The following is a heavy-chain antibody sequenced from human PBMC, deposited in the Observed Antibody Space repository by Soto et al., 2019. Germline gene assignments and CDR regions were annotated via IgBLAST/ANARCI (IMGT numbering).Heavy chain of an antibody. CDR1: GFTFSSYA. CDR2: ISGSGGST. Sequence: PGGSLRLSCAASGFTFSSYAMSWVRKAPGKGLEWVSAISGSGGSTYYADSVKGRFTISRDNSKNTLYLQMNSLRAEDTAVYYCAKERQWLVRRDWFDPWGQGTLVTVSS. CDR3: AKERQWLVRRDWFDP. V-gene: IGHV3-23*01. J-gene: IGHJ5*02. D-gene: IGHD6-19*01.